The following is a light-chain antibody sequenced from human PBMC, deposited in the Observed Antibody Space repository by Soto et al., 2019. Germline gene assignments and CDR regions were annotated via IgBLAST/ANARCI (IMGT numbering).Light chain of an antibody. V-gene: IGLV2-14*01. Sequence: QSVLTQPASVSGSPGQSITISCTGTSSDVGGYNYVSWYQHHPGKAPELMIFEVSNRPSGVSHRFSGSKSGNTASLTISGLQTEDEGDYYCGSYTSSSTRVFGTGTKVTVL. J-gene: IGLJ1*01. CDR2: EVS. CDR3: GSYTSSSTRV. CDR1: SSDVGGYNY.